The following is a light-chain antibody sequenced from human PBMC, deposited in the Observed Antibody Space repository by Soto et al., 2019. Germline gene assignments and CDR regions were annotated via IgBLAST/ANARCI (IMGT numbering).Light chain of an antibody. Sequence: DIQLTQSPSFLSASVGDRVTITCRASQGINSFLGWYQQKPGKGPRLLIYAASALQSGVLSRFSGSGSGTEFTLTISSLQPEDFATYYCQQLSSYPITFGQGTRLEIK. J-gene: IGKJ5*01. CDR1: QGINSF. V-gene: IGKV1-9*01. CDR3: QQLSSYPIT. CDR2: AAS.